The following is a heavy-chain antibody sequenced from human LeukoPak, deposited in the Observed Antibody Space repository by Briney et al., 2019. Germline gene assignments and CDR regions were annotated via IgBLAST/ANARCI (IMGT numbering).Heavy chain of an antibody. D-gene: IGHD3-10*01. CDR2: INHSGST. V-gene: IGHV4-34*01. CDR1: GGSFSGYY. J-gene: IGHJ6*02. CDR3: ARGPGFYYYYGMDV. Sequence: SETLSLTCAVYGGSFSGYYWSWIRQPPGKGLEWIGEINHSGSTNYNPSLKSRVTISVDTSKSQFSLKLSSVTAADTAVYYCARGPGFYYYYGMDVWGQGTTVTVSS.